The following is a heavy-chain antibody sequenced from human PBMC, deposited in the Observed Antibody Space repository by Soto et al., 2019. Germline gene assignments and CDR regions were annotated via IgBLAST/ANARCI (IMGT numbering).Heavy chain of an antibody. CDR3: ARSAYIYCSSTSCYDHYYYYYMDV. J-gene: IGHJ6*03. CDR1: GGTFSSYT. CDR2: IILILGIA. D-gene: IGHD2-2*01. V-gene: IGHV1-69*02. Sequence: SVKGSCKASGGTFSSYTISWVRQAPGQGLEWMGRIILILGIANYAQKFQGRVTITADKSTSTAYMELSSLRSEDTAVYYCARSAYIYCSSTSCYDHYYYYYMDVWRKGTTVTVSS.